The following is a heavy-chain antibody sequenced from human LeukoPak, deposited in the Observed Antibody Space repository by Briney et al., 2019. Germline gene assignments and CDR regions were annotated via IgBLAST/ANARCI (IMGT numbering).Heavy chain of an antibody. J-gene: IGHJ6*03. CDR3: ARVGTGGYYYYYMDV. V-gene: IGHV4-34*01. Sequence: SETLSLTCAVYGGSFSGDYWSWIRQPPGKGLEWIGEINHSGSTNYNPSLKSRVTISVDTSKNQFSLKLSSVTAADTAVYYCARVGTGGYYYYYMDVWGKGTTVTVSS. D-gene: IGHD2-8*02. CDR2: INHSGST. CDR1: GGSFSGDY.